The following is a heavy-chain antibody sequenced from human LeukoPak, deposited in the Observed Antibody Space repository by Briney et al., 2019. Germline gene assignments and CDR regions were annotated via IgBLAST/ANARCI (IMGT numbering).Heavy chain of an antibody. Sequence: GGSLRLSCAASGFIFSSYGMHWVRQAPGKGLEWVAFIRYDGSNKYYVDSVKGRFTISRDNAKNSLYLQMNSLRAEDTAVYYCARGGGSYSGWGHYYYYYMDVWGKGTTVTVSS. J-gene: IGHJ6*03. CDR3: ARGGGSYSGWGHYYYYYMDV. D-gene: IGHD1-26*01. V-gene: IGHV3-30*02. CDR1: GFIFSSYG. CDR2: IRYDGSNK.